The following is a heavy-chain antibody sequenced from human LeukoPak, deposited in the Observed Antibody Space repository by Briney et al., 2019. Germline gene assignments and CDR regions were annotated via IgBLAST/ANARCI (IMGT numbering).Heavy chain of an antibody. Sequence: PGGSLRLSCAASGFTFSDYYMSWIRQAPGEGLEWVSYISSSGSTIYYADSVKGRFTISRDNAKNSLYLQMNSLRAEDTAVYYCARFATSTVTTFTYYYYGMDVWGQGTTVTVSS. CDR2: ISSSGSTI. CDR1: GFTFSDYY. J-gene: IGHJ6*02. CDR3: ARFATSTVTTFTYYYYGMDV. V-gene: IGHV3-11*01. D-gene: IGHD4-17*01.